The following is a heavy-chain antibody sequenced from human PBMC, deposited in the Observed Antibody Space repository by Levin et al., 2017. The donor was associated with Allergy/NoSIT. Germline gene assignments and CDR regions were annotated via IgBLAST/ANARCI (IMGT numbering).Heavy chain of an antibody. D-gene: IGHD3-10*01. CDR1: GFTFDDYA. CDR3: ARDNIGLPDAFDV. Sequence: GGSLRLSCAASGFTFDDYAMHWVRQAPGKGLEWVSGISWNSGSIGYADSVKGRFTISRDNTKNSLYLQMNSLRTEDTALYYCARDNIGLPDAFDVWGQGTMVIVSS. V-gene: IGHV3-9*01. J-gene: IGHJ3*01. CDR2: ISWNSGSI.